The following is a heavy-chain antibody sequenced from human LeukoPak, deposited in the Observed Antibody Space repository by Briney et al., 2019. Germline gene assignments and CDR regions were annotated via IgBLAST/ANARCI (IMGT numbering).Heavy chain of an antibody. Sequence: GGSLRLSCAASGFTFSDYYMSWIRQAPGKGLEWVSYISSSGSTIYYADSVKGRFTISRDNAKDSLYLQMNSLRAEDTAVYYCARDSSPYYYDSSGFDPGAYWGQGTLVTVSS. V-gene: IGHV3-11*01. CDR2: ISSSGSTI. D-gene: IGHD3-22*01. CDR1: GFTFSDYY. CDR3: ARDSSPYYYDSSGFDPGAY. J-gene: IGHJ4*02.